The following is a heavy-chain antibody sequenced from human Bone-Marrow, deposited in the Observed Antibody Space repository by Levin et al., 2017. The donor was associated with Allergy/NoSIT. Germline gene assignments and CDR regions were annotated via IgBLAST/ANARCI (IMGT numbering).Heavy chain of an antibody. CDR3: ARDPQRDGYKSGFDY. CDR1: GFTFSSYS. D-gene: IGHD5-24*01. Sequence: PGGSLRLSCAASGFTFSSYSMNWVRQAPGKGLEWVSSISSSSSYIYYADSVKGRFTISRDNAKNSLYLQMNSLRAEDTAVYYCARDPQRDGYKSGFDYWGQGTLVTVSS. V-gene: IGHV3-21*01. CDR2: ISSSSSYI. J-gene: IGHJ4*02.